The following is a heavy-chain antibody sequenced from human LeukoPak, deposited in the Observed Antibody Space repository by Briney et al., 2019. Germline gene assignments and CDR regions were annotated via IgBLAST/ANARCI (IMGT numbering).Heavy chain of an antibody. Sequence: PGGSLRLSCAASGFNFSTYGMHWVRQAPGKGLQWVAVISYDGNKEYYADSVKGRFTISRDNSKNTLYLQMNSLRAEDTAVYYCAKDRVAVAGTFSIGLDYWGQGTLVTVSS. J-gene: IGHJ4*02. CDR2: ISYDGNKE. V-gene: IGHV3-30*18. CDR1: GFNFSTYG. D-gene: IGHD6-19*01. CDR3: AKDRVAVAGTFSIGLDY.